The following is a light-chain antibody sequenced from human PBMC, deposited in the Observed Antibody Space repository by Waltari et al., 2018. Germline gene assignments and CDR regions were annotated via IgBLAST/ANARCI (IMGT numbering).Light chain of an antibody. J-gene: IGLJ3*02. CDR3: SSESSDKVVL. CDR1: STDVGFSNS. Sequence: QSALTQPASVSGSPGQSVTISGTGTSTDVGFSNSVSWYQDHPGQGPKVIIYDVSDRPSGVSARFSGSKSGNTASLTISGLQAEDEADYYCSSESSDKVVLFGGGTKVTVL. CDR2: DVS. V-gene: IGLV2-14*03.